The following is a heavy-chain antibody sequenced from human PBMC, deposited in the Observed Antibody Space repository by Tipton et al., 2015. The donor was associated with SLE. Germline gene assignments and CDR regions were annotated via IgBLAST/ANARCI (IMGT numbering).Heavy chain of an antibody. CDR1: GFTFSIYW. V-gene: IGHV3-7*03. D-gene: IGHD5-18*01. J-gene: IGHJ4*02. CDR3: ARVQLGYNYGNWYCLDY. CDR2: VQQDGFEK. Sequence: SLRLSCAASGFTFSIYWMSWVRQAPGKGLEWVANVQQDGFEKYYVDSVKGRFTISRDNAKNSLYLQMNSLRAEDTAVYYCARVQLGYNYGNWYCLDYWGQGTLVTVSS.